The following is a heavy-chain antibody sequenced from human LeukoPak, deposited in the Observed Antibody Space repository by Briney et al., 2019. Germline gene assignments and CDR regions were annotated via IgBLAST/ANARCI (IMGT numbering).Heavy chain of an antibody. CDR2: IYYSGST. D-gene: IGHD6-19*01. V-gene: IGHV4-39*01. J-gene: IGHJ4*02. CDR1: GGSISSSSYY. CDR3: ARLDSSGWMTFDY. Sequence: KASETLSLTCTVSGGSISSSSYYWGWIRQPPGKGLEWIGSIYYSGSTYYNPSLKSRVTISVDTSKNQFSLKLSSVTAADTAVYYCARLDSSGWMTFDYWGQGTLVTVSS.